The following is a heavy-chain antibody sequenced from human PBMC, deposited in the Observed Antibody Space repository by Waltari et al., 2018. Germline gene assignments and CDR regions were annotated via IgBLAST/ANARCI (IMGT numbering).Heavy chain of an antibody. CDR3: ARAYSSSSNAFDI. CDR1: GGSFSGYY. J-gene: IGHJ3*02. D-gene: IGHD6-6*01. Sequence: QVQLQQWGAGLLKPSETLSLTCAVYGGSFSGYYWSWIRQPPGKGLEWIGEINHRGSTNYNPSLKRRVTISVDTSKNQFSLKLSSVTAADTAVYYCARAYSSSSNAFDIWGQGTMVTVSS. V-gene: IGHV4-34*01. CDR2: INHRGST.